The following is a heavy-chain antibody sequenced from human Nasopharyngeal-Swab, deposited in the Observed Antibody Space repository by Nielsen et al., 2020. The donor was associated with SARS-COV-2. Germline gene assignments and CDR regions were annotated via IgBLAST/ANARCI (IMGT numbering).Heavy chain of an antibody. D-gene: IGHD6-6*01. V-gene: IGHV3-48*03. CDR2: ISSSGSTR. Sequence: SLKISCAASGFTFSSYEMNWVRQAPGKGLEWVSYISSSGSTRYYADSVKGRFTISRDNSKNTLYLQMNSLRAEDTAVYYCAKDQPMSSIADYWGQGTLVTVSS. CDR1: GFTFSSYE. CDR3: AKDQPMSSIADY. J-gene: IGHJ4*02.